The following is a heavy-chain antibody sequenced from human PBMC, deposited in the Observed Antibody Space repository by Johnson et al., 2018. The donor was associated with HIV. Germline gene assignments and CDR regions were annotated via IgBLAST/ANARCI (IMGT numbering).Heavy chain of an antibody. CDR3: SRGLWLTPGAVDI. CDR2: ISSSGTNR. Sequence: QVQLVESGGGLVKPGGSLRLSCAASGFTFSDYYMTWIRQAPGKRLEWVSYISSSGTNRYYADSVKGRFTISRDNTKNFLYLQMNTLSVEDTAVYYCSRGLWLTPGAVDIWGQGTVVNVSS. D-gene: IGHD6-19*01. CDR1: GFTFSDYY. V-gene: IGHV3-11*04. J-gene: IGHJ3*02.